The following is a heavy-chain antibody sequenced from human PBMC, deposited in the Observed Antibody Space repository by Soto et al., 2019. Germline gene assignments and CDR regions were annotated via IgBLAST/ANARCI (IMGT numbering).Heavy chain of an antibody. CDR2: INPSGGSA. D-gene: IGHD3-22*01. CDR1: GYTFTSYY. V-gene: IGHV1-46*01. J-gene: IGHJ5*02. Sequence: ASVKVSCKASGYTFTSYYMHWVRQAPGQGLEWMGIINPSGGSASYAQKFQGRVTMTRDTSTSTVYMELSSLRSEATAVYYCARKPYYYDSSGYYRVSWLGPWGQGTLVTVAS. CDR3: ARKPYYYDSSGYYRVSWLGP.